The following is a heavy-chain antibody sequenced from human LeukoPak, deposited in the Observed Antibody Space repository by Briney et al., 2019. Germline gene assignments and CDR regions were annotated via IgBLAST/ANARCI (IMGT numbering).Heavy chain of an antibody. D-gene: IGHD3-16*02. Sequence: SGPTLVKPTQTLTLTCTFSGFSLSTSGMCVNWIRQPPGKALEWLARIDWDDDKYYSTSLKTRLTISKDTSKNQVVLTMTNMDPVDTATYYCAHSRYRNNWYARFDYWGQGTLLTVSS. J-gene: IGHJ4*02. CDR2: IDWDDDK. CDR1: GFSLSTSGMC. V-gene: IGHV2-70*12. CDR3: AHSRYRNNWYARFDY.